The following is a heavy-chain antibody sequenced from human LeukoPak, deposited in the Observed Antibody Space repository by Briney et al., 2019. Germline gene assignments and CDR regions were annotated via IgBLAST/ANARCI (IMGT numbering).Heavy chain of an antibody. CDR1: GFTFSSYA. V-gene: IGHV3-23*01. CDR3: AILPYYDILTGYSPPYYYYGMDV. D-gene: IGHD3-9*01. Sequence: TGGSLRLSCAASGFTFSSYAMSWVRQAPGKGLEWVSAISGSGGSTYYADSVKGRFTISRDNSKNTLYLQMNSLRAEDTAVYYCAILPYYDILTGYSPPYYYYGMDVWGQGTTVTVSS. J-gene: IGHJ6*02. CDR2: ISGSGGST.